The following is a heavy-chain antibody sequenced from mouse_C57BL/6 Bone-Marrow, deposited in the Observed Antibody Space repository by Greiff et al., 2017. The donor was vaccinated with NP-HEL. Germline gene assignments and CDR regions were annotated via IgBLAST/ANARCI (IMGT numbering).Heavy chain of an antibody. J-gene: IGHJ1*03. CDR1: GYAFSSSW. CDR2: IYPGDGDT. CDR3: ARFHYYGSRDWYFDV. Sequence: QVHVKQSGPELVKPGASVKISCKASGYAFSSSWMHWVKQRPGKGLEWIGRIYPGDGDTNYNGKFKGMATLTADKSSSTAYLQLSSLTSEYSAVYFCARFHYYGSRDWYFDVWGTGTTVTVSS. D-gene: IGHD1-1*01. V-gene: IGHV1-82*01.